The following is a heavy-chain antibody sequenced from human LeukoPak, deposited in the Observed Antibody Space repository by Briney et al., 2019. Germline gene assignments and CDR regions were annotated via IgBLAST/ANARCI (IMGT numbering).Heavy chain of an antibody. J-gene: IGHJ4*02. CDR1: GFTVSSNE. D-gene: IGHD2-2*02. CDR3: SCYTGFRVDY. V-gene: IGHV3-38-3*01. Sequence: PGGSLRLSCAASGFTVSSNEMSWVRQAPGKGLEWVSSISGGSTYYADSRKGRFTISRDNSKNTLHLQMNSRRAEDTAASSTSCYTGFRVDYWGQGTLVTVSS. CDR2: ISGGST.